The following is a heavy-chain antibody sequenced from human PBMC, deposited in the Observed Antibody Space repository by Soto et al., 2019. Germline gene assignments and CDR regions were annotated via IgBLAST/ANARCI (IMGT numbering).Heavy chain of an antibody. J-gene: IGHJ5*02. CDR1: GGSFSGYY. CDR2: INHSGST. Sequence: QVQLQQWGAGLLKPSETLSLTCAVYGGSFSGYYWSWIRQPPGKGREWIGEINHSGSTNYNPSLKSRVTISVDTSKNQFSLKLSSVTAADTAVYYCARGRCSSTSCYRRFDPWGQGTLVTVSS. D-gene: IGHD2-2*01. CDR3: ARGRCSSTSCYRRFDP. V-gene: IGHV4-34*01.